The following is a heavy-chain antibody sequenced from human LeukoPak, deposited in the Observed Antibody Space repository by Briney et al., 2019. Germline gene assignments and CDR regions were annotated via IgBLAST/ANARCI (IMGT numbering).Heavy chain of an antibody. CDR1: GFTFSSYW. CDR3: ARERGSGYCSSTSCYAGFTGYYYYMDV. Sequence: PGGSLRLSCAASGFTFSSYWMSWVRQAPGKGLEWVANIKQDGSEKYYVDSVKGRFTISRDNAKNSLYLQMNSLRAEDTAVYYCARERGSGYCSSTSCYAGFTGYYYYMDVWGKGTTVTVSS. CDR2: IKQDGSEK. V-gene: IGHV3-7*01. J-gene: IGHJ6*03. D-gene: IGHD2-2*01.